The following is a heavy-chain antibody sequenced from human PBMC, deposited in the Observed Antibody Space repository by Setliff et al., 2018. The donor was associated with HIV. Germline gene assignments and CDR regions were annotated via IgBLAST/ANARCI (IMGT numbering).Heavy chain of an antibody. V-gene: IGHV3-21*01. Sequence: PGGSLRLSCAAFGFIFSKYSMNWVRQAPGKGLEWVSSISGSSSYIYYADSVKGRFTISRDNAKNSLYLQMNSLRAEDTALYYCARDRGFGEGGFDYWGRGTLVTVSS. CDR2: ISGSSSYI. CDR1: GFIFSKYS. CDR3: ARDRGFGEGGFDY. D-gene: IGHD3-10*01. J-gene: IGHJ4*02.